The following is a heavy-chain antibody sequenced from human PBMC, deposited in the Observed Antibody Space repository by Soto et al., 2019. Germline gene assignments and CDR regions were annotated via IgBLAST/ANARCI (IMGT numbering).Heavy chain of an antibody. D-gene: IGHD2-21*01. CDR1: GFTFSSYG. J-gene: IGHJ4*02. V-gene: IGHV3-30*03. CDR3: ASGGGDGYNVMW. Sequence: GGSLRLSCAASGFTFSSYGMHWVRQAPGKGLEWVAVISYDGSNKYYADSVKGRFTISRDNSKNTLYLQMNSLRAEDTAVYYCASGGGDGYNVMWWGQGTLVTVSS. CDR2: ISYDGSNK.